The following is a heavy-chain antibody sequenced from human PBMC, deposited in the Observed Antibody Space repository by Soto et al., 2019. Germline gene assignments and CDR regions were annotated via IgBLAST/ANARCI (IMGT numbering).Heavy chain of an antibody. CDR2: ITASGGTT. D-gene: IGHD3-10*01. CDR3: ANRGPNLAFDY. J-gene: IGHJ4*02. Sequence: EVHLLQSGGGLVQPGGSLRLSCAASGFTFSNYAMTWVRQVPGKGLEWVSAITASGGTTFYADSVKGRFYISRDNSKNTLFLQMNSLRAEDTAVYYCANRGPNLAFDYWGQGALVTVSS. V-gene: IGHV3-23*01. CDR1: GFTFSNYA.